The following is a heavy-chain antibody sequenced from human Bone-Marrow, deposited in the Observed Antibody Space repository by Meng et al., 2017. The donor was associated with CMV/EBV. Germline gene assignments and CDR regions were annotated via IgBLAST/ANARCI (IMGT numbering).Heavy chain of an antibody. V-gene: IGHV4-34*01. J-gene: IGHJ5*02. D-gene: IGHD6-6*01. CDR1: GGSFRGSC. CDR2: IYHSGST. CDR3: ARYLQLVRWFDP. Sequence: SPGFGGSFRGSCWGWLRQPPGKGLEWIGEIYHSGSTHYSPSLKSRVTISVDTSKNQFSLKLSSVTAADTAVYYCARYLQLVRWFDPWGQGTLVTVSS.